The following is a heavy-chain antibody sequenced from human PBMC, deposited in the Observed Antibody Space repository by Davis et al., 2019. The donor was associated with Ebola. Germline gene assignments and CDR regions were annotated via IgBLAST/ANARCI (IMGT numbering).Heavy chain of an antibody. CDR1: GYIFSTHW. CDR2: IYPGDSYT. Sequence: GGSLRLSCTGSGYIFSTHWINWVRQMPGKGLEWMGIIYPGDSYTNYSPSFQGHVTISADKSISTAYLQWSSLKASDTAMYYCASNTRYYYYGMDVWGQGTTVTVSS. J-gene: IGHJ6*02. V-gene: IGHV5-10-1*01. CDR3: ASNTRYYYYGMDV.